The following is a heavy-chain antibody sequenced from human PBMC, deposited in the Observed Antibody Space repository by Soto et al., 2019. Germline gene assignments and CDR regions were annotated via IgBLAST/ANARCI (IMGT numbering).Heavy chain of an antibody. V-gene: IGHV3-30*18. CDR2: ISYDGSNK. Sequence: PGGSLRLSCAASGFTFSSYGMHWVRQAPGKGLEWVAVISYDGSNKYYADSVKGRFTISRDNSKNTLYLQMNSLRAEDTAVYYCAKYRARYDFGATLDYWGQGTLVTVSS. CDR3: AKYRARYDFGATLDY. J-gene: IGHJ4*02. CDR1: GFTFSSYG. D-gene: IGHD3-3*01.